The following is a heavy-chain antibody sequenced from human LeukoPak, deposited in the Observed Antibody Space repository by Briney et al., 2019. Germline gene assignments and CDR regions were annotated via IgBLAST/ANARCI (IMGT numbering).Heavy chain of an antibody. CDR2: IYYSGST. CDR1: GGSISSGGYY. Sequence: SQTLSLTCTVSGGSISSGGYYWSWIRQHPGKGLEWIGYIYYSGSTYYNPSLKSRVTISVDTSKNQFSLKLSSVTAADTAVYYCARASPPRVVVTATSGEIWGQGTMVTVSS. CDR3: ARASPPRVVVTATSGEI. D-gene: IGHD2-21*02. V-gene: IGHV4-31*03. J-gene: IGHJ3*02.